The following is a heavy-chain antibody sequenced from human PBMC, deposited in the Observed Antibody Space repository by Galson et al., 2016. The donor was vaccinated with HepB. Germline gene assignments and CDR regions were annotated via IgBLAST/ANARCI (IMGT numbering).Heavy chain of an antibody. CDR3: ARRGLDMATMTH. D-gene: IGHD5-24*01. Sequence: SETLSLTCIVSAASISSYYWSWVRQPPGEGLEWMGYVYHSGGTSNNPSLKSRVTLSVDTSKNQFSLKMSSVAPADTAVYYCARRGLDMATMTHWGQGTLVTVSS. CDR2: VYHSGGT. V-gene: IGHV4-59*01. CDR1: AASISSYY. J-gene: IGHJ4*02.